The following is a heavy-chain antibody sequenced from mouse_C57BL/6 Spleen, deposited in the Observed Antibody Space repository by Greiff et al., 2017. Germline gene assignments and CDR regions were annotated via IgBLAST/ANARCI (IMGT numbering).Heavy chain of an antibody. V-gene: IGHV1-55*01. Sequence: QVQLKESGAELVKPGASVKMSCKASGYTFTSYWITWVKQRPGQGLEWIGDIYPGSGSTNYNEKFKSKATLTVDTSSSTAYMQLSSLTSEDSAVYYCARVYGDYAMDYWGQGTSVTVSS. CDR3: ARVYGDYAMDY. CDR1: GYTFTSYW. D-gene: IGHD1-1*01. J-gene: IGHJ4*01. CDR2: IYPGSGST.